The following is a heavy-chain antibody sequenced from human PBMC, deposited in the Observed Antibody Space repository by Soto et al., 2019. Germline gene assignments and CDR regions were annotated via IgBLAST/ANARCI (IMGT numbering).Heavy chain of an antibody. D-gene: IGHD2-2*01. V-gene: IGHV3-15*01. Sequence: LRLSCAASGFTFSNAWMSWVRQAPGKGLEWVGRIKSKTDGGTTDYAAPVKGRFTISRDDSKNTLYLQMNSLKTEDTAVYYCTTDRVVPAAYFDYWGQGTLVTVS. CDR3: TTDRVVPAAYFDY. J-gene: IGHJ4*02. CDR2: IKSKTDGGTT. CDR1: GFTFSNAW.